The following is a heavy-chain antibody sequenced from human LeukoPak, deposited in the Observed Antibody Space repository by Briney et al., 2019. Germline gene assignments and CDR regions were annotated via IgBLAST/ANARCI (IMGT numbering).Heavy chain of an antibody. Sequence: PSETLSLTCAVYGGSFSGYYWSWIRQPPGKGLEWIGEINHSGSTNYNPSLKSRVSISVDTSTNKFSLKLSSVTAADTAVYYCARSSSLPSHWGQGTLVTVSS. D-gene: IGHD6-13*01. J-gene: IGHJ4*02. CDR2: INHSGST. CDR3: ARSSSLPSH. V-gene: IGHV4-34*01. CDR1: GGSFSGYY.